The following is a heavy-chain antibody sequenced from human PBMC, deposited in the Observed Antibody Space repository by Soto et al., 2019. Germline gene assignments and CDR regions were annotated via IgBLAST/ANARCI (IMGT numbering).Heavy chain of an antibody. D-gene: IGHD3-22*01. CDR3: ARDERPSYYDSSGYYPYYFDY. CDR2: ISAYNGNT. Sequence: ASVKVSCKASGYTFTSYGISWVRQAPGQGLEWMGWISAYNGNTNYAQKLQGRVTMTTDTSTSTAYMELRSLRSDDTAVYYCARDERPSYYDSSGYYPYYFDYWGQGTLVTVSS. V-gene: IGHV1-18*01. CDR1: GYTFTSYG. J-gene: IGHJ4*02.